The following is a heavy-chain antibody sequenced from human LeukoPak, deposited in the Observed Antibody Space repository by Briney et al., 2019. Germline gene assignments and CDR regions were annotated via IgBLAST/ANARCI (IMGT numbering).Heavy chain of an antibody. Sequence: PGGSLRLSCAASGFTFSSYGMHWVRQAPGKGLEWVASIWSDGSNEKYAGSVKGRFTISRDNSKNTPYLQVNSLRAEDTAVYYCAKDWSGPIDYWGQGTLVTVSS. CDR2: IWSDGSNE. CDR1: GFTFSSYG. V-gene: IGHV3-30*02. D-gene: IGHD3/OR15-3a*01. J-gene: IGHJ4*02. CDR3: AKDWSGPIDY.